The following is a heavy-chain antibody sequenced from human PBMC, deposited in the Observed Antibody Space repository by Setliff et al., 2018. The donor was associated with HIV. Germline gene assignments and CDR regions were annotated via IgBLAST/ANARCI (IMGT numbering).Heavy chain of an antibody. D-gene: IGHD1-26*01. CDR2: ISSGSVNI. Sequence: GGSLRLSCAASGFMFNIYEMNWVRQAPGKGLEWVSYISSGSVNIFYADSVKGRFTISRDNAKNSLALQMNSLKTEDTAIYYCTTDLGSGRFSWNNNWGQGTRVTVSS. V-gene: IGHV3-48*03. CDR1: GFMFNIYE. CDR3: TTDLGSGRFSWNNN. J-gene: IGHJ4*02.